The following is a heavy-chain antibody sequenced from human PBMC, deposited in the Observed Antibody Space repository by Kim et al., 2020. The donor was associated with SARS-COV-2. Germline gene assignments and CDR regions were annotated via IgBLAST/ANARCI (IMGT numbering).Heavy chain of an antibody. V-gene: IGHV3-74*01. J-gene: IGHJ4*02. D-gene: IGHD3-10*01. CDR3: ARDRDGSGEIDY. Sequence: SYADSVKGRFTISRDNAKNTLYLQMNSLRAEDTAVYYCARDRDGSGEIDYWGQGTLVTVSS.